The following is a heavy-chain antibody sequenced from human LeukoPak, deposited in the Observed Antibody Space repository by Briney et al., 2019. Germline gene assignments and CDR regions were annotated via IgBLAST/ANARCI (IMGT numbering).Heavy chain of an antibody. CDR2: IYYSGGT. D-gene: IGHD4-17*01. J-gene: IGHJ6*03. Sequence: SETLSLTCTVSGGSISSYYWSWIRQPPGKGLEWIGYIYYSGGTNYNPSLKSRVTMSVDTSKNQFSLKLSSVTAADTAVYYCARVLGSRSDYGDYGGYYYYYMDVWGKGTTVTISS. V-gene: IGHV4-59*12. CDR3: ARVLGSRSDYGDYGGYYYYYMDV. CDR1: GGSISSYY.